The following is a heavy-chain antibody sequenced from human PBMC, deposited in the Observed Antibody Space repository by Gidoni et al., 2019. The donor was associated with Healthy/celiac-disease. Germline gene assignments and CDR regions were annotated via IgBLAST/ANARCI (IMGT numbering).Heavy chain of an antibody. V-gene: IGHV1-18*01. D-gene: IGHD5-12*01. Sequence: HVQLVQSAAEVKKPMASLTVSCIASGYTFPSYGISWVRQAPGQGLEWMGWISAYNGNTNYAQKLQGRVTMTTDTSTSTAYMELRSLRSDDTAVYYCARDFPDIVATNDAFDIWGQGTMVTVSS. CDR2: ISAYNGNT. J-gene: IGHJ3*02. CDR1: GYTFPSYG. CDR3: ARDFPDIVATNDAFDI.